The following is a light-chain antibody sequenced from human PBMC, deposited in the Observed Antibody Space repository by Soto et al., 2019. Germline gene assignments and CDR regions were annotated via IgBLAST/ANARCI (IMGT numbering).Light chain of an antibody. CDR3: QQYNNWPRT. V-gene: IGKV3-15*01. J-gene: IGKJ1*01. Sequence: EIVMTPSPATLSVSPWERATLSCRASQSVSSNLAWYQQKPGQAPRLLIYGASTRATGIPARFSGSGSGTEFTLTISSLQSEDFAVYYCQQYNNWPRTFGQGTKVDI. CDR2: GAS. CDR1: QSVSSN.